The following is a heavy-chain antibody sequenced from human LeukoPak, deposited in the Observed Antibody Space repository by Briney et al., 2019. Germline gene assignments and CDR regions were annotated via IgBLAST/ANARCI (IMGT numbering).Heavy chain of an antibody. CDR1: GFTFSHYN. CDR2: ISGSTGYI. CDR3: ARDRSSDWHFDF. J-gene: IGHJ4*02. V-gene: IGHV3-21*01. D-gene: IGHD6-19*01. Sequence: PGGSLRLSCAASGFTFSHYNMNWVRQAPGKGLEWVSSISGSTGYIYYADSAKGRFTISRDNAKNSLFLQMNSLRAEDTAVYYCARDRSSDWHFDFWGPGTPATVSS.